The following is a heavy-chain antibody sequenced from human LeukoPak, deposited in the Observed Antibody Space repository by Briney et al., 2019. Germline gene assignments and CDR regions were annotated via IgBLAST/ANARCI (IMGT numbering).Heavy chain of an antibody. D-gene: IGHD6-13*01. Sequence: PSQTLSLTCTVSGGSISSGSYYWSWIRQPPGKSLEWIGYIYHSGSTYYNPSLKSRVTISVDRSKNQFSLKLSSVTAADTAVYYCARGAAAGTGFCYFDYWGQGTLVTVSS. CDR3: ARGAAAGTGFCYFDY. J-gene: IGHJ4*02. CDR2: IYHSGST. V-gene: IGHV4-30-2*01. CDR1: GGSISSGSYY.